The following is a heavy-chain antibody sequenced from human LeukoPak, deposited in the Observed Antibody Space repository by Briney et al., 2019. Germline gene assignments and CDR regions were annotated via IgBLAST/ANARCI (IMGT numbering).Heavy chain of an antibody. J-gene: IGHJ6*03. V-gene: IGHV1-2*02. CDR2: INPNSGGT. Sequence: ASVKVSCKASGYTFTGCYMHWVRRAPGQGREWMGWINPNSGGTNYAQRFQGRVTMTRDTSISTAYMELSRLRSDDTAVYYCARDLSRGVIITDYYYYMDVWGKGTTVTISS. D-gene: IGHD3-10*01. CDR3: ARDLSRGVIITDYYYYMDV. CDR1: GYTFTGCY.